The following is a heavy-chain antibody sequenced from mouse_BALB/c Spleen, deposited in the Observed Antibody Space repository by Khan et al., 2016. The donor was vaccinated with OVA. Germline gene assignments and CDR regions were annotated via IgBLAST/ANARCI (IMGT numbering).Heavy chain of an antibody. CDR2: INPSNGYT. CDR3: VRDGAYHRNDGWFAY. D-gene: IGHD2-14*01. Sequence: VQLVESGAELARPGASVKMSCKASGYTFTSYTIHWIKKRPGQGLEWIGYINPSNGYTNYNQKFKDKATLNTDKSSTTAYLQLSSLTSDDSAVYNCVRDGAYHRNDGWFAYWGQGTLVTVSA. V-gene: IGHV1-4*01. J-gene: IGHJ3*01. CDR1: GYTFTSYT.